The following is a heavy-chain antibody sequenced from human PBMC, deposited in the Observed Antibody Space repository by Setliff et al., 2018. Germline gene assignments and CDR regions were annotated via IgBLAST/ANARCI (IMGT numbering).Heavy chain of an antibody. CDR2: VGYDGRNQ. J-gene: IGHJ6*03. CDR3: GKDNKDYYMDV. CDR1: GITFSSYG. Sequence: GGSLRLSCAASGITFSSYGMHWVRQAPGKGLEWVTFVGYDGRNQYYADSVKGRFTISRDNSKNTLYLQMNSLRAEDTAVYYCGKDNKDYYMDVWGKGTTVTVSS. V-gene: IGHV3-30*02.